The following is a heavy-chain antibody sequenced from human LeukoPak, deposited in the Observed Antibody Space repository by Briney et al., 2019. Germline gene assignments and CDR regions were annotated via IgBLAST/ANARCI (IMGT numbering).Heavy chain of an antibody. CDR3: ARRVHHDAFDI. CDR1: GYTFDNYW. V-gene: IGHV5-51*01. D-gene: IGHD5/OR15-5a*01. CDR2: IFPGDSET. J-gene: IGHJ3*02. Sequence: GESLQISCKGSGYTFDNYWIAWVRPMPGKGLEWMGSIFPGDSETTYSPSFQGQVTISADRSIATAYLQWSSLKASDTAIYYCARRVHHDAFDIWGQGTLVTVSS.